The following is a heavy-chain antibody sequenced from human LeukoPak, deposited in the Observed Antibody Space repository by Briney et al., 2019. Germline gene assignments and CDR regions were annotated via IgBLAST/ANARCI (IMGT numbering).Heavy chain of an antibody. CDR1: GDSVSSNSAA. Sequence: PSQTLSLTCAISGDSVSSNSAAWNWIRQSPSRGLEWLGRTYYRSKWYNDYAVSVKSRITINPDTSKNQFSLQLNSVTAADTAVYYCARVRRLLGIDGPFDYWGQGTLVTVSS. CDR2: TYYRSKWYN. J-gene: IGHJ4*02. V-gene: IGHV6-1*01. CDR3: ARVRRLLGIDGPFDY. D-gene: IGHD7-27*01.